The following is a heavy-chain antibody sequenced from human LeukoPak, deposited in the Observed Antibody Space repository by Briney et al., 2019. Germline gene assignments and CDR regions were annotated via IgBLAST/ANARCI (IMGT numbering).Heavy chain of an antibody. V-gene: IGHV1-2*02. CDR2: INPNSGGT. CDR1: GYTFTGYY. D-gene: IGHD3-22*01. CDR3: ARDSDSSGYFY. J-gene: IGHJ4*02. Sequence: ASVKVSCKASGYTFTGYYMHWVRQAPGQGLEWMGWINPNSGGTNYAQKFQGRVTITADKSTSTAYMELSSLRSEDTAVYYCARDSDSSGYFYWGQGTLVTVSS.